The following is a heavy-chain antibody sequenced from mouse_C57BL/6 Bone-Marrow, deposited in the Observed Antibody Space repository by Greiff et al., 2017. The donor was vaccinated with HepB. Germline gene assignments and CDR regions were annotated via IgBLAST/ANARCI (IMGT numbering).Heavy chain of an antibody. J-gene: IGHJ3*01. D-gene: IGHD5-1-1*01. CDR3: ARSEILTPGFAY. CDR2: INPSNGGT. V-gene: IGHV1-53*01. CDR1: GYTFTSYW. Sequence: QVQLKQPGTELVKPGASVKLSCKASGYTFTSYWMHWVKQRPGQGLEWIGNINPSNGGTNYNEKFKSKATLTVDKSSSTAYMQLSSLTSEDSAVYYCARSEILTPGFAYWGQGTLVTVSA.